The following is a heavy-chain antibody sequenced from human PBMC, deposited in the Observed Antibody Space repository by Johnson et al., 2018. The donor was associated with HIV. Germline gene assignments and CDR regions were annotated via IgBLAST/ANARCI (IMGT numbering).Heavy chain of an antibody. CDR2: ISCSGGSA. J-gene: IGHJ3*02. CDR3: AKDGGSPDDAFDI. V-gene: IGHV3-23*04. D-gene: IGHD1-14*01. Sequence: VQLVESGGGLVKPGGSLRLSCAASGFTFSDSYMTWIRPAPGKGLEWVSAISCSGGSAYYADSVKGRFTISRDTSKNTLYLQMNSLRAEDTAVYYCAKDGGSPDDAFDIWGQGTMVTVSS. CDR1: GFTFSDSY.